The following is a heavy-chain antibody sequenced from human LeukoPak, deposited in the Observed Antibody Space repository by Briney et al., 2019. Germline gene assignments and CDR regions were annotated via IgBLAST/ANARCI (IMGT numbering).Heavy chain of an antibody. CDR1: GFTFSDYN. D-gene: IGHD6-19*01. CDR3: ARGVRLAVAGYIDY. J-gene: IGHJ4*02. V-gene: IGHV3-30*03. CDR2: ISYDGSNK. Sequence: GGSLRLSCAASGFTFSDYNMRWIRQAPGKGLEWVAAISYDGSNKNYADSVKGRFTISRDNSKNTLYLQMNSLRAEDTAVYYCARGVRLAVAGYIDYWGQGPLVTVSS.